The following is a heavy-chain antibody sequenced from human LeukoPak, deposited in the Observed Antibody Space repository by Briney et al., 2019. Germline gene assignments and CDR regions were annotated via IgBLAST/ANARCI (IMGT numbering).Heavy chain of an antibody. D-gene: IGHD5-12*01. CDR1: GFTFSNYA. J-gene: IGHJ3*02. CDR2: LSSSSTYI. Sequence: GGSLRLSCAASGFTFSNYAMNWVRQAPGKGLEWVSSLSSSSTYIYYADSVKGRFTISRDNAKNSLYLQMNSLRVEDAAVYYCARDSPIVATTHAFDIWGQGTMVTVSS. V-gene: IGHV3-21*01. CDR3: ARDSPIVATTHAFDI.